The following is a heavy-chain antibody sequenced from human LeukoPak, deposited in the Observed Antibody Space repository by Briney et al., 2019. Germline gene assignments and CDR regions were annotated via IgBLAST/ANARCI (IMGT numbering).Heavy chain of an antibody. Sequence: SETLSLTCAVYGGSFSGYYWSWIRQPPGKGLEWIGEINHSGSTNYNPSLKGRVTISVDTSKNQFSLKLSSVTAADTAVYYCATARGYHDYWGQGALVTVSS. CDR3: ATARGYHDY. CDR1: GGSFSGYY. D-gene: IGHD5-12*01. V-gene: IGHV4-34*01. J-gene: IGHJ4*02. CDR2: INHSGST.